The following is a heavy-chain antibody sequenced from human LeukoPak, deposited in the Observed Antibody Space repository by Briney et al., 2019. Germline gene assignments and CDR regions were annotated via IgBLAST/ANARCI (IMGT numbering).Heavy chain of an antibody. Sequence: GGSLRLACAASGFTFSSYAMLWVRQAPGKGLEWVAVISYDGSNKYYADSVKGRFTISRDNSKNTLYLQMNSLRAEDTAVYYCASGDSGSYYYYGMDVWGQGTTVTVSS. CDR3: ASGDSGSYYYYGMDV. J-gene: IGHJ6*02. D-gene: IGHD1-26*01. V-gene: IGHV3-30-3*01. CDR2: ISYDGSNK. CDR1: GFTFSSYA.